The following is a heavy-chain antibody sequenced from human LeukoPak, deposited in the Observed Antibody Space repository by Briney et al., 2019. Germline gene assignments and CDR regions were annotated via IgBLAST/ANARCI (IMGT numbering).Heavy chain of an antibody. D-gene: IGHD2-21*02. V-gene: IGHV3-11*03. CDR2: ISPTGSYT. CDR3: ARKLGGAQCGGDCFFDH. Sequence: GGSLRLSCEASGFMLNVYYMSWFRLAPGKGLEWIGYISPTGSYTTYADSVRGRFTISRGNAKNLLFLQMNDLRTEDTAVYYCARKLGGAQCGGDCFFDHWGQGTRVGVSS. CDR1: GFMLNVYY. J-gene: IGHJ4*02.